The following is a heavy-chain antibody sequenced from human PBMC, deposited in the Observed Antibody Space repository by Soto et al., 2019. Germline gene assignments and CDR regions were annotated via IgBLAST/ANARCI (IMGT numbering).Heavy chain of an antibody. CDR1: GDSISSNY. D-gene: IGHD6-6*01. Sequence: SETLSLTCTVSGDSISSNYWSWIRQPPREGLEWIGYIYNSGRTNYNPSLKSRASMSVDTSKNQFSLKVTSMTAADTAMYFCATGHTRHLVDYWGQGTQVTVSS. CDR2: IYNSGRT. V-gene: IGHV4-59*01. CDR3: ATGHTRHLVDY. J-gene: IGHJ4*02.